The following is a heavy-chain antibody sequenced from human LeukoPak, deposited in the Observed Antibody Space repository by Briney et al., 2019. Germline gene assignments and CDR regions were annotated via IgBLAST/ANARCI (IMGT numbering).Heavy chain of an antibody. CDR3: STLTSRGLSDS. CDR1: GFTFTNAW. J-gene: IGHJ4*02. Sequence: KPGGSLRLSRAASGFTFTNAWMNWVRQAPGKGLEWVGRIKSKADGETIDYAAPVKGRFTFSRDDSKNMLYLQMNSLKSEDTAVYYCSTLTSRGLSDSWGQGTLVTVSS. CDR2: IKSKADGETI. V-gene: IGHV3-15*07. D-gene: IGHD1-20*01.